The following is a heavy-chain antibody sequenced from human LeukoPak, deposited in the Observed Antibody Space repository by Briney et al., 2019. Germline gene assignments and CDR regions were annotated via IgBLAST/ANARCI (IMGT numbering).Heavy chain of an antibody. J-gene: IGHJ1*01. CDR3: AREGQLGLDN. D-gene: IGHD1-1*01. CDR2: ITLHSGDT. Sequence: ASVKVSCKASGHTLTVHYIHWVRQGPGQGLEWLGWITLHSGDTHYAQKYQGRLTMTSDTSISTGYMELSRLQFDDTAVYYCAREGQLGLDNWGQGALVSVSS. V-gene: IGHV1-2*02. CDR1: GHTLTVHY.